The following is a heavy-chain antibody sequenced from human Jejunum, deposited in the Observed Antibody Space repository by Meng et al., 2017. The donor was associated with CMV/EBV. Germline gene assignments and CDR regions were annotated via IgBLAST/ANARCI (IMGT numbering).Heavy chain of an antibody. CDR2: IDHSGNT. CDR3: ARGIVGAV. V-gene: IGHV4-34*01. Sequence: LTCGFYGTSFSAYYWSWIRQSPQKGLEWIGEIDHSGNTNYNPSLQNRVFISIDTSKKQISLNLTSVTAADTAVYFCARGIVGAVWSQGTQVTVSS. D-gene: IGHD2-15*01. J-gene: IGHJ1*01. CDR1: GTSFSAYY.